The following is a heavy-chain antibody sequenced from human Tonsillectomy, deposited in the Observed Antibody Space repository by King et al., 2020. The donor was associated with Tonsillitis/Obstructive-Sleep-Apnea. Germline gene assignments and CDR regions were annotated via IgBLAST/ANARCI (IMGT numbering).Heavy chain of an antibody. V-gene: IGHV3-23*04. J-gene: IGHJ4*02. D-gene: IGHD3-10*01. CDR3: AKVPNSGRYYYFDY. Sequence: VQLVESGGGLVQPGESLRLSCAASGFTLPTYAVSWVRQAPGKGLEWVSAISGSGRDTHYADSVKGRVTISRDTSKNTLYLQMNSLRAEDTAIYYCAKVPNSGRYYYFDYWGQGTLVTVSS. CDR1: GFTLPTYA. CDR2: ISGSGRDT.